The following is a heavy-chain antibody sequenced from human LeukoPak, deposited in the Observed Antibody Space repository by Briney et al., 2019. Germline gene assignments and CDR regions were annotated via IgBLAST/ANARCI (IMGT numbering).Heavy chain of an antibody. V-gene: IGHV1-46*01. CDR3: ARDPIAVAAPFDY. Sequence: ASVKVSCKASGYTFSNHYLHWVRQAPGQGLEWMGIINPSGGSTSYAQKFQSRVTMTRDTSTSTVYMELSSLRSEDTAVYYCARDPIAVAAPFDYWGQGTLVTVSS. J-gene: IGHJ4*02. D-gene: IGHD6-19*01. CDR2: INPSGGST. CDR1: GYTFSNHY.